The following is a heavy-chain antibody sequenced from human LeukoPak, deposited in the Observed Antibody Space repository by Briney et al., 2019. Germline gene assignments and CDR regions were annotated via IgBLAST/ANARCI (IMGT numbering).Heavy chain of an antibody. CDR2: IYSGGST. V-gene: IGHV3-53*01. CDR3: ASTNYYDSSGYGY. CDR1: GNYW. D-gene: IGHD3-22*01. Sequence: PGGSLRLSCAASGNYWMHWVRQAPGKGLEWVSVIYSGGSTYYADSVKGRFTISRDNSKNTLYLQMNSLRAEDTAVYYCASTNYYDSSGYGYWGQGTLVTVSS. J-gene: IGHJ4*02.